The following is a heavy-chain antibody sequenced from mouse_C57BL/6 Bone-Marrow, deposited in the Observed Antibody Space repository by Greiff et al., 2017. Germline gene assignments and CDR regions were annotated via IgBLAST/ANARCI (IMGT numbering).Heavy chain of an antibody. V-gene: IGHV1-52*01. CDR2: IDPSDSET. J-gene: IGHJ4*01. CDR1: GYTFTSYW. Sequence: QVQLQQPGAELVRPGSSVKLSCKASGYTFTSYWMHWVKQRPIQGLEWIGNIDPSDSETHYNHKFKDKATLTVDKSSSTAYMQLSSLTSEDSAVYYCASTRYSLDYYAMDYWGQGTSVTVSS. CDR3: ASTRYSLDYYAMDY.